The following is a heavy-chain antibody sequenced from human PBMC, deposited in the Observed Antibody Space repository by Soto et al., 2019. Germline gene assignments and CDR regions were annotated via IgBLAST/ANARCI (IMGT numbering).Heavy chain of an antibody. V-gene: IGHV3-30*18. CDR2: VSFDGTNK. J-gene: IGHJ1*01. D-gene: IGHD3-22*01. CDR3: ANGDSSGVKYVQS. CDR1: GFTFSSHG. Sequence: QVQLVESGGGVVQPGMTLRLSCTASGFTFSSHGMHWVRQAPGKGLEWVAVVSFDGTNKNYADSVRGRFTISRDNSKNTLYLQMSSLRAEDTAVYYCANGDSSGVKYVQSWGEGTLVTVSS.